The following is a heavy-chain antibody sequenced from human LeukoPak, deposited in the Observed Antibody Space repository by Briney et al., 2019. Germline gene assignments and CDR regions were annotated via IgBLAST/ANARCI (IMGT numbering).Heavy chain of an antibody. CDR2: TNGYNGNT. J-gene: IGHJ6*03. V-gene: IGHV1-18*01. D-gene: IGHD2-2*03. CDR3: ARDGYCSSAGCHDYYMDV. CDR1: GYNSKSFG. Sequence: ASVKVSCNASGYNSKSFGISWVRQAPGQGLEWMGWTNGYNGNTDYAQKIQGRVTMTTDTYTNTAYMELRSLTSDDTAVYYCARDGYCSSAGCHDYYMDVWGKGTTVTVSS.